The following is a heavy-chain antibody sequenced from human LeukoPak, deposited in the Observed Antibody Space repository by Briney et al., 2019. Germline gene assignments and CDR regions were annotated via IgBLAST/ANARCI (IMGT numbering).Heavy chain of an antibody. CDR2: ISGSGGST. CDR3: ARLYYDTTSDSLGLDC. Sequence: GGSLRLSCAASGFTFSSYAMSWVRQAPGKGLEWVSAISGSGGSTYYADSVKGRFTISRDNAKNSLYLQMNSLRVEDTAVYYCARLYYDTTSDSLGLDCWGQGTLVTVSS. J-gene: IGHJ4*02. V-gene: IGHV3-23*01. CDR1: GFTFSSYA. D-gene: IGHD3-16*01.